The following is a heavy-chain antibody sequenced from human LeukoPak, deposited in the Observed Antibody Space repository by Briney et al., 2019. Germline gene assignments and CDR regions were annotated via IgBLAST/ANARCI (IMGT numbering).Heavy chain of an antibody. CDR3: AKHYDDYRPYFQD. Sequence: ASVTVSCKASGYTFTGYYMHWVRQAPGQGLEWMGWINPNSGGTNYAQKFQGRVTMTRDTSISTAYMELSRLTSDDTAVYYCAKHYDDYRPYFQDWGQGALVTVSS. CDR2: INPNSGGT. D-gene: IGHD4-17*01. V-gene: IGHV1-2*02. J-gene: IGHJ1*01. CDR1: GYTFTGYY.